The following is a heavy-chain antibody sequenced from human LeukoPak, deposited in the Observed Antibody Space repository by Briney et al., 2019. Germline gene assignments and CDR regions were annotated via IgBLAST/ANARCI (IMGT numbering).Heavy chain of an antibody. Sequence: GGSLRLSCAASGFTFSSYGMHWVRQAPGKGLEYVSAISTNGGSTYYANSVKGRFTISRDNSKNTLYLQMASLRAEDVAVYYCARGLWGGSTLKQWLVYWGQGTLVTVSS. D-gene: IGHD6-19*01. V-gene: IGHV3-64*01. CDR3: ARGLWGGSTLKQWLVY. CDR2: ISTNGGST. J-gene: IGHJ4*02. CDR1: GFTFSSYG.